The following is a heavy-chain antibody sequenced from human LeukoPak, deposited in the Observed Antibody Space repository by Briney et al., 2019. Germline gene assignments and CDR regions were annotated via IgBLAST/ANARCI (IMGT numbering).Heavy chain of an antibody. CDR1: GGPISSSSYY. Sequence: SETLSLTCTVSGGPISSSSYYWGWIRQPPGKGLEWIGSIYYSGSTYYNPSLKSRVTISVDTSKNQFSLKLSSVTAADTAVYYCARHLYSSSSRGDYYYYMDVWGKGTTVTVSS. J-gene: IGHJ6*03. D-gene: IGHD6-6*01. V-gene: IGHV4-39*01. CDR2: IYYSGST. CDR3: ARHLYSSSSRGDYYYYMDV.